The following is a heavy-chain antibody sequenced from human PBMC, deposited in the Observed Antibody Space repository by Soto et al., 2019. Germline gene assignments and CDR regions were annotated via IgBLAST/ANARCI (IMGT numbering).Heavy chain of an antibody. J-gene: IGHJ3*02. Sequence: QVQLVESGGGVVQPGRSLRLSCAASGFTFSSYGMHWVRQAPGKGLERVAVIWYDGSNKYYADSVKGRFTISRDNSKNTLYLQMNSLRAEDTAVYYCARDSGTAFDIWGQGTMVTVSS. CDR1: GFTFSSYG. CDR2: IWYDGSNK. CDR3: ARDSGTAFDI. V-gene: IGHV3-33*01.